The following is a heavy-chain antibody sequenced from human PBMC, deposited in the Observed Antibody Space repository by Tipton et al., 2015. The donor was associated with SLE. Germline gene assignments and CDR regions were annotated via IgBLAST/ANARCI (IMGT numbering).Heavy chain of an antibody. J-gene: IGHJ3*02. Sequence: TLSLTCAVSGYSISSGYYWVWIRQPPGKGLEWIGEINHSGSTNYNPSLKSRVTISVDTSKNQFSLKLSSVTAADTAVYYCAISPEAVAGDAAFDIWGQGTMVTVSS. CDR2: INHSGST. D-gene: IGHD6-19*01. CDR1: GYSISSGYY. CDR3: AISPEAVAGDAAFDI. V-gene: IGHV4-38-2*01.